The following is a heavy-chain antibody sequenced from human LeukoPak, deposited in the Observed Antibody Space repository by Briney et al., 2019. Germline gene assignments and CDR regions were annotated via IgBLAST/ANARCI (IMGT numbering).Heavy chain of an antibody. Sequence: ASVKVSCKASGYTFTGYYMHWVRQAPGQGLEWMGWINPNSGGTNYAQKFQGRVTMTRDTSISTAYMELSRLSSDDTAVYYCARVGYCSSTSCSNWFDPWGQGTLVTVSS. V-gene: IGHV1-2*02. D-gene: IGHD2-2*01. J-gene: IGHJ5*02. CDR3: ARVGYCSSTSCSNWFDP. CDR2: INPNSGGT. CDR1: GYTFTGYY.